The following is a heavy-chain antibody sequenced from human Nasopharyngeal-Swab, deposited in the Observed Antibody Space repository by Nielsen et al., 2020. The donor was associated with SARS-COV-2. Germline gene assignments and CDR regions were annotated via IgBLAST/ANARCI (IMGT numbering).Heavy chain of an antibody. CDR2: IHYTGKT. J-gene: IGHJ3*01. Sequence: SETLSLTCTVSGGSISSDNYFWSWIRQRPGMGLEWIGYIHYTGKTYYNPPLESRLTISLDTSRNQFSLILRSVTAADTAVYYCAREVINQAVSGAFDFWGQGTMVTVSS. CDR1: GGSISSDNYF. V-gene: IGHV4-31*03. CDR3: AREVINQAVSGAFDF. D-gene: IGHD3-16*02.